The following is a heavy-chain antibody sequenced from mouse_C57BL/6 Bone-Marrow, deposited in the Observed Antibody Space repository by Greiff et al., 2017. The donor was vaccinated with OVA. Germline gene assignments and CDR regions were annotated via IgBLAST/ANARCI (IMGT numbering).Heavy chain of an antibody. CDR2: INPSNGGT. D-gene: IGHD2-14*01. Sequence: QVQLQQPGTELVKPGASVKLSCKASGYTFTSYWMHWVKPRPGQGLEWIGNINPSNGGTNYNEKFTSKATLTVAKSSRTAYMQLSSLTSEDSTGYYCAREQVRRFDDWGTGTTLTVSS. V-gene: IGHV1-53*01. CDR1: GYTFTSYW. J-gene: IGHJ1*03. CDR3: AREQVRRFDD.